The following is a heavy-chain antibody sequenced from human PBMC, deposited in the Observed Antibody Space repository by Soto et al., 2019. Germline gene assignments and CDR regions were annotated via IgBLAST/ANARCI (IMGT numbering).Heavy chain of an antibody. J-gene: IGHJ4*02. D-gene: IGHD1-26*01. CDR2: LSHDGSNK. Sequence: PEGSLRLSCAASGFIFSAFGIHWVRQAPGKGLEWVAFLSHDGSNKYYADSVRGRFTISRDNSKNTVYLQMNSLRPDDTAVYYCARDRDGGTYTYFDNWGQGTRVTVSS. V-gene: IGHV3-30*03. CDR1: GFIFSAFG. CDR3: ARDRDGGTYTYFDN.